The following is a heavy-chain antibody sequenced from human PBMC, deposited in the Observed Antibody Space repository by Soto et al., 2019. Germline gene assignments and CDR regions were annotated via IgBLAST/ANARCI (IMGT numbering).Heavy chain of an antibody. V-gene: IGHV3-30-3*01. D-gene: IGHD4-17*01. CDR2: ISYDGSNK. CDR1: GFTFSSYA. CDR3: ARDYLGGDYASYYYGMDV. J-gene: IGHJ6*02. Sequence: QVQLVESGGGVVQPGRSLRLSCAASGFTFSSYAMHWVRQAPGKGLEWVAVISYDGSNKYYADSVKGRFTISRDNSKNKLYLQMNSLRAEDTAVYYCARDYLGGDYASYYYGMDVWGQGTTVTVSS.